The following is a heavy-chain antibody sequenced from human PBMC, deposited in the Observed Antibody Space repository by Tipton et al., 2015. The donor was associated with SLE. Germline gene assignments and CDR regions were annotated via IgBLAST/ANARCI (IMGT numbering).Heavy chain of an antibody. CDR1: GGSFSGYY. CDR3: ARGGYIGVVTYYYYMDV. CDR2: INHSGST. J-gene: IGHJ6*03. V-gene: IGHV4-34*01. Sequence: TLSLTCAVYGGSFSGYYWSWIRQPPGKGLEWIGEINHSGSTNCNPSLKSRVTISVDTSKNQFSLKLRSVTAADTAVYYCARGGYIGVVTYYYYMDVWGKGTTVTVSS. D-gene: IGHD3-3*01.